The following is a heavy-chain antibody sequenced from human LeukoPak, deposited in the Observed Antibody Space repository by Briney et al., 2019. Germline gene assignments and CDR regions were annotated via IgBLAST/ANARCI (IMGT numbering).Heavy chain of an antibody. V-gene: IGHV3-30*18. CDR1: GFTFSNYG. J-gene: IGHJ4*02. D-gene: IGHD4-17*01. CDR2: ISYDGSNK. Sequence: GGSLRLSCAASGFTFSNYGMHWVRQAPGKGLEWVAVISYDGSNKYYADSVKGRFTISRDNSKNTLYLQMNSLRAEDTAVYYCAKDIFGGDYGDYVFVYWGQGTLVTVSS. CDR3: AKDIFGGDYGDYVFVY.